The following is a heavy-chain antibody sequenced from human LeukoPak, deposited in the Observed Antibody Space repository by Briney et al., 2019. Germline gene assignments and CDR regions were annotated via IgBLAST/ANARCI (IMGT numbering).Heavy chain of an antibody. J-gene: IGHJ6*02. CDR1: GFTFSSYA. V-gene: IGHV3-23*01. CDR3: AKEHVLTIFGVVIPRGGMDV. CDR2: ISGSGGST. D-gene: IGHD3-3*01. Sequence: PGGSLRLSCAASGFTFSSYAMSWVRQAPGKGLEWVSAISGSGGSTYYADSVKGRFTISRDNSKNTLYLQMNSLRAEDTAVYYCAKEHVLTIFGVVIPRGGMDVWGQGTTVTVSS.